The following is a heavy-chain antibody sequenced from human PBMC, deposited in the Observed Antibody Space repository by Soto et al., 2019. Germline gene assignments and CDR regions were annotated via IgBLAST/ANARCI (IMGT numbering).Heavy chain of an antibody. V-gene: IGHV1-3*01. Sequence: VKVSCKASGYTFTSYAMHWVRQAPGQRLEWMGWINAGNGNTKYSQKFQGRVTITRDTSASTAYMELSSLRSEDTAVYYCASSGIVATDDYNWFDPWGQGSLGTVAS. CDR1: GYTFTSYA. CDR3: ASSGIVATDDYNWFDP. D-gene: IGHD5-12*01. CDR2: INAGNGNT. J-gene: IGHJ5*02.